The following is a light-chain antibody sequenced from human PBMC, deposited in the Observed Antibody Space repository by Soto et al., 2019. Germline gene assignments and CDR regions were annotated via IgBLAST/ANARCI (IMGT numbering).Light chain of an antibody. Sequence: ALTQPRSVSGSPGQSVTISCTGTSSDVGGYDFVSWYQQHPGKAPKLMTSDVSKRPSGVPDRFSGSKSGNTASLTISGLQAEDEADYYCCSYAGDLALFGGGTKVTVL. J-gene: IGLJ2*01. CDR1: SSDVGGYDF. V-gene: IGLV2-11*01. CDR3: CSYAGDLAL. CDR2: DVS.